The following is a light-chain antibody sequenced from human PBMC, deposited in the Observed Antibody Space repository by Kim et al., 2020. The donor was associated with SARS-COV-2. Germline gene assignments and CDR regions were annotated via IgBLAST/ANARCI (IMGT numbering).Light chain of an antibody. V-gene: IGLV2-14*03. CDR3: ASYTSSNSLV. J-gene: IGLJ3*02. Sequence: QSITSSCAGPSNDIGLYNSVSWYQLPPGSAPKLLIYDVTKRPSGVSDRFAGSKSGNTASLSISGLQTEDESEYFCASYTSSNSLVFGGGTQLTVL. CDR2: DVT. CDR1: SNDIGLYNS.